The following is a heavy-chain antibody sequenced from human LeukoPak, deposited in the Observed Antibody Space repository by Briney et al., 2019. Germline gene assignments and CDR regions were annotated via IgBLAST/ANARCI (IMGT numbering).Heavy chain of an antibody. D-gene: IGHD6-13*01. V-gene: IGHV1-2*02. J-gene: IGHJ4*02. CDR2: INPNSGGT. CDR1: GYTFTGYY. CDR3: ARDGYSSSWYSDY. Sequence: ASVKVSCKASGYTFTGYYMHWVRQAPGQGLEWMGWINPNSGGTNYAQKFQGRVTMTRDTSISTAYMELSRLRSDDTAVYYCARDGYSSSWYSDYWGQGTLVTASS.